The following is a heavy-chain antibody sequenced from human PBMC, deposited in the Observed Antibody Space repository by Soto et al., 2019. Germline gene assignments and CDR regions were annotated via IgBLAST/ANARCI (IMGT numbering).Heavy chain of an antibody. Sequence: PGESLKISCKGSGYNFTSYWIIWVRQMPGKGLEWMGNIDPTDSFTNYSPSFQGHVTISADKSISTAYLQWSSLKASDTAMYYCARAPVYSSSPWAYYGMDVWGQGTTVTVSS. D-gene: IGHD6-6*01. J-gene: IGHJ6*02. CDR2: IDPTDSFT. CDR1: GYNFTSYW. V-gene: IGHV5-10-1*01. CDR3: ARAPVYSSSPWAYYGMDV.